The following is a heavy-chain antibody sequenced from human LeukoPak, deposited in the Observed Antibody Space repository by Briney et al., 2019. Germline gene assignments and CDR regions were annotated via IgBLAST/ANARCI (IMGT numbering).Heavy chain of an antibody. CDR1: GGSISSYY. CDR3: ARDRSLGELTTESPSFDS. D-gene: IGHD3-16*01. Sequence: SETLSLTCTVSGGSISSYYWGWIRQPAGKGLEWIGRIYPSGGTNYNPSLKSRVTLSVDTFKNQFSLRLSSVTAADTAVYYCARDRSLGELTTESPSFDSWGQGTLVTVSS. J-gene: IGHJ4*02. V-gene: IGHV4-4*07. CDR2: IYPSGGT.